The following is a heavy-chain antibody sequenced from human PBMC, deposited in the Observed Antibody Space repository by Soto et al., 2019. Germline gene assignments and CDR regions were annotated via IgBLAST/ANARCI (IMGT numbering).Heavy chain of an antibody. V-gene: IGHV4-31*03. Sequence: LSLTCTVSGGSVNIGGYHWSWIRHHPGKVLEWIGDIYYSGSTYYNPSLKSRVTISIDTSTNHFSLHLSALTAAGTAVYYCARAPIPNWNYYGMDVWGQGTTVTVSS. CDR1: GGSVNIGGYH. D-gene: IGHD1-1*01. CDR3: ARAPIPNWNYYGMDV. J-gene: IGHJ6*02. CDR2: IYYSGST.